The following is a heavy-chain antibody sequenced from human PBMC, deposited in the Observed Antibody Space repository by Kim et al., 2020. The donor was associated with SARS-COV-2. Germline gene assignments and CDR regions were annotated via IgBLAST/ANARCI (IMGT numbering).Heavy chain of an antibody. CDR1: GFTFSTYW. CDR2: IKEDGSEK. D-gene: IGHD3-10*01. J-gene: IGHJ4*02. V-gene: IGHV3-7*03. Sequence: GGSLRLSCAASGFTFSTYWMSWVRQAPGKGLEWVANIKEDGSEKYYVDSVKGRFTISRDNAKNSLYLQMNALRADDTAVYYCVRGRGFAHWGQGTLVTVS. CDR3: VRGRGFAH.